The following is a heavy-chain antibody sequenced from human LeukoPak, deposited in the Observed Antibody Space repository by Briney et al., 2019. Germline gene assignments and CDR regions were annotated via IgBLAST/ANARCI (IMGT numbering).Heavy chain of an antibody. Sequence: GRSLRLSCAASGFTFSRYGMHWVRQAPGKGLEWVAVISYDGSNKYYADSVKGRFTISRDNSKNTLYLQMNSLRAEDTAVYYCAKDARYGGYYFDYWGQGTLVTVSS. CDR3: AKDARYGGYYFDY. D-gene: IGHD4-17*01. J-gene: IGHJ4*02. V-gene: IGHV3-30*18. CDR1: GFTFSRYG. CDR2: ISYDGSNK.